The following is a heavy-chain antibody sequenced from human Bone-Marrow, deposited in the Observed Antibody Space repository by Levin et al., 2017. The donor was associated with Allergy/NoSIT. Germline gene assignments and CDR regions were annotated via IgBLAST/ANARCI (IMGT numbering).Heavy chain of an antibody. CDR3: AREMRLMVENLWETYRYTYDH. CDR1: GFSFSDYY. D-gene: IGHD3-16*02. V-gene: IGHV3-11*01. Sequence: SCTGSGFSFSDYYMTWIRQSPGKGLEWVAYISNSGSSINYADSVKGRFTISRDSAKRSMYLQMNSLRVEDTAVYYCAREMRLMVENLWETYRYTYDHWGQGTLVTVSS. J-gene: IGHJ4*02. CDR2: ISNSGSSI.